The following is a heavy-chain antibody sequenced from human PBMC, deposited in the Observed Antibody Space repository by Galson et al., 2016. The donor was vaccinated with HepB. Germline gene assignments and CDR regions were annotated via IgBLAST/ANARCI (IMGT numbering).Heavy chain of an antibody. CDR1: GDSITNHY. CDR3: ARGGIYGDFDYWGQGIGVTVSSARLVTISVAASKNPSSLSLRSGTAAYTAVYFCAKGGISGDFDY. J-gene: IGHJ4*02. CDR2: IDTNEDT. D-gene: IGHD4-17*01. Sequence: LSLTCIVSGDSITNHYWSWLRQPAGKGLEWIGRIDTNEDTNYHPSPESRVTMSVDASKNHFSLSLRSVTAADTAVYFCARGGIYGDFDYWGQGIGVTVSSARLVTISVAASKNPSSLSLRSGTAAYTAVYFCAKGGISGDFDYWGQGIRVTVSS. V-gene: IGHV4-4*07.